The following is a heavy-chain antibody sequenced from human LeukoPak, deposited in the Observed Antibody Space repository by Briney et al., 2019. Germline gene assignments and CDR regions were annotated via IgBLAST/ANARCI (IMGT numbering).Heavy chain of an antibody. CDR1: GGTFSSYA. CDR3: ATDSGGYPLPFDY. D-gene: IGHD3-22*01. Sequence: ASVKVSCKASGGTFSSYAISWVRQAPGKGLEWMGGFDPEDGETIYAQKFQGRVTMTEDTSTDTAYMELSSLRSEDTAVYYCATDSGGYPLPFDYWGQGTLVTVSS. V-gene: IGHV1-24*01. J-gene: IGHJ4*02. CDR2: FDPEDGET.